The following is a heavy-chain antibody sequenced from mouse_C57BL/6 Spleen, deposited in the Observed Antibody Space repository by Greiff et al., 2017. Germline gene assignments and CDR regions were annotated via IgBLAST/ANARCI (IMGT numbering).Heavy chain of an antibody. D-gene: IGHD2-4*01. CDR1: GYTFTDYN. V-gene: IGHV1-22*01. CDR3: ARTSYDYDGYDFDY. Sequence: EVKLQESGPELVKPGASVKMSCKASGYTFTDYNMHWVQQSPGKSLEWIGYINPNDGGTGYNHNFKGKATLTVNKSSSTAYMELRSLTSEDSAVYSCARTSYDYDGYDFDYWGQGTTLTVAS. J-gene: IGHJ2*01. CDR2: INPNDGGT.